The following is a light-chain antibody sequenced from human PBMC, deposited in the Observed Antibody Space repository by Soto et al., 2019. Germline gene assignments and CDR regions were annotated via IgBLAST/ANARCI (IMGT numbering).Light chain of an antibody. CDR1: SGSVSTSYY. V-gene: IGLV8-61*01. CDR2: STN. CDR3: VLYMGSGTLYV. J-gene: IGLJ1*01. Sequence: QTVVTQAPSFSVSPGGTVTLTCGLSSGSVSTSYYPSWYQQTPGQAPRTLIYSTNTRSSGVPDRFSGSILGNKAALTITGAQADDESDYYCVLYMGSGTLYVFGTGTKVTVL.